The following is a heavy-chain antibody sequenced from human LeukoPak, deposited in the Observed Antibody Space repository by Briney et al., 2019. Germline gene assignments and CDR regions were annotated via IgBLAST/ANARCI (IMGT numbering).Heavy chain of an antibody. V-gene: IGHV1-24*01. CDR3: AKDVRVAAYTSYYFDY. Sequence: GASVKVSCKVSGYTLTELSMHWVRQAPGKGLEWMGGFDPEDGETIYAQKFQGRVTMTEDTSTDTAYMELSSLRSEDTAVYYCAKDVRVAAYTSYYFDYWGQGTLVTVSS. CDR2: FDPEDGET. CDR1: GYTLTELS. D-gene: IGHD6-19*01. J-gene: IGHJ4*02.